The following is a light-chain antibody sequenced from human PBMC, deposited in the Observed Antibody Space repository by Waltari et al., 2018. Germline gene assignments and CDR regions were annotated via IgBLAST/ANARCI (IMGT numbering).Light chain of an antibody. CDR3: QQYSSFST. J-gene: IGKJ2*01. Sequence: IQMTLQPSTLSASVADSVTISCRASQSVGTWLAWYQQKPGKAPKLLIYMASSLESGVPSRFSGSGSGREFTLTISSLQPDDFATYSCQQYSSFSTFGQGTKVDI. CDR2: MAS. V-gene: IGKV1-5*03. CDR1: QSVGTW.